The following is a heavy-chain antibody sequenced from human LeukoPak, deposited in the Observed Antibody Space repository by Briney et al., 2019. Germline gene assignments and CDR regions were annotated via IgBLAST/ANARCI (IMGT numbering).Heavy chain of an antibody. Sequence: GRSLRLSCAASGFTFSNAWMNWVRQAPGKGLEWVGRIQSNTDGGTTDYAAPVKGRFTISRDDSKNTLYLQMSSLKTEDTAVYYCTTRGLPSVDGIFQHWGQGTLVTVSS. J-gene: IGHJ1*01. CDR3: TTRGLPSVDGIFQH. V-gene: IGHV3-15*01. D-gene: IGHD1-26*01. CDR2: IQSNTDGGTT. CDR1: GFTFSNAW.